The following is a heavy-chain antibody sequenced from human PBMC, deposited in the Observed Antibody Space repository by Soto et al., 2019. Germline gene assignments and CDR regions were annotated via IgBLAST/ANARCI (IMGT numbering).Heavy chain of an antibody. J-gene: IGHJ4*02. CDR3: LSFTGVGCSYC. Sequence: EVQLLESGGGLVKPGGSLRLSCATSGFSFPGAWMNWVRQAPGKGLEWIGRITGKTEGGTTDYAPPVKDRFTISRDDSKHTIYLQMNSLNTEDTGVYYCLSFTGVGCSYCGGQGTLVTVSS. CDR1: GFSFPGAW. V-gene: IGHV3-15*01. D-gene: IGHD2-15*01. CDR2: ITGKTEGGTT.